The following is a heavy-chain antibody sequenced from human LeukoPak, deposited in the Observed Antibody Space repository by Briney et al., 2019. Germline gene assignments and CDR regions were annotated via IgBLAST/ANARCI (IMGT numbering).Heavy chain of an antibody. CDR3: ARAEYYHDSTASWFDP. V-gene: IGHV3-66*01. Sequence: GGSLRLSCAASGFTVSSNYMSWVRQAPGKGLEWVSVIFSGGSTYYADSVKGRFTISRDNSKNTLSLQMNSLRAEDTAIYYCARAEYYHDSTASWFDPWGQGTLVTVSS. CDR1: GFTVSSNY. D-gene: IGHD3-22*01. J-gene: IGHJ5*02. CDR2: IFSGGST.